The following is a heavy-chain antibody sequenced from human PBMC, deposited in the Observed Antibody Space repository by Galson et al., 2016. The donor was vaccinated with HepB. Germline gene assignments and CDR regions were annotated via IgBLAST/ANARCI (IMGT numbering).Heavy chain of an antibody. CDR1: GFSLSTSGVG. CDR2: IYWDDDK. J-gene: IGHJ4*02. V-gene: IGHV2-5*02. D-gene: IGHD6-19*01. Sequence: PALVKPTQTLTLTCTFSGFSLSTSGVGVGWIRQPPGKALEWLALIYWDDDKRYSPFLRSRLTITKDTSKNQVVLTMTNMDPLDTATYYCARAVIAVAGFDFDCWGQGTLVTVSS. CDR3: ARAVIAVAGFDFDC.